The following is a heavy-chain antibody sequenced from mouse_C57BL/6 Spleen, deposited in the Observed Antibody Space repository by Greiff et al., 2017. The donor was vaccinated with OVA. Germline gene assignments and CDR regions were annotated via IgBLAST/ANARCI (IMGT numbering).Heavy chain of an antibody. J-gene: IGHJ2*01. CDR1: GFNIKDYY. CDR2: IDPEDGET. Sequence: EVQLQQSGAELVKPGASVKLSCTASGFNIKDYYMHWVKQRTEQGLEWIGRIDPEDGETKYAPNFQGKATITADTSSNTAYLQLSSLTSEDTAVYYCAHSLYDYDGYFDYWGQGTTLTVSS. D-gene: IGHD2-4*01. V-gene: IGHV14-2*01. CDR3: AHSLYDYDGYFDY.